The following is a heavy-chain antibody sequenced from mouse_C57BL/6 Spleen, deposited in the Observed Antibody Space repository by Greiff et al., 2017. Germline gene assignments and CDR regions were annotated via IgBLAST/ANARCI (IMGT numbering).Heavy chain of an antibody. CDR1: GFTFSDYG. V-gene: IGHV5-17*01. J-gene: IGHJ1*03. Sequence: EVMLVESGGGLVKPGGSLKLSCAASGFTFSDYGMHWVRQAPEKGLEWVAYISSGSSTIYYADTVKGRFTISRDNAKNTLFLQMTSLRSEDTAMYYGARDYGSRYWYFDVWGTGTTVTVSA. CDR3: ARDYGSRYWYFDV. D-gene: IGHD1-1*01. CDR2: ISSGSSTI.